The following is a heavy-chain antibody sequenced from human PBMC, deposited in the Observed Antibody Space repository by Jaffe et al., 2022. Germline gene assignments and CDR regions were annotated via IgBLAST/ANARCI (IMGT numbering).Heavy chain of an antibody. CDR1: GFTFSSYA. CDR3: AKPGGADGLLSGLGGGYGHGHYYYYYYMDV. D-gene: IGHD3-16*01. CDR2: ISGSGGST. V-gene: IGHV3-23*01. Sequence: EVQLLESGGGLVQPGGSLRLSCAASGFTFSSYAMSWVRQAPGKGLEWVSAISGSGGSTYYADSVKGRFTISRDNSKNTLYLQMNSLRAEDTAVYYCAKPGGADGLLSGLGGGYGHGHYYYYYYMDVWGKGTTVTVSS. J-gene: IGHJ6*03.